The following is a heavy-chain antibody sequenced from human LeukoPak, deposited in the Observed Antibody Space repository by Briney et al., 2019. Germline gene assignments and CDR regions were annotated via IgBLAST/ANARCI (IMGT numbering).Heavy chain of an antibody. CDR1: RFSFSTYW. J-gene: IGHJ4*02. D-gene: IGHD1-14*01. Sequence: GGSLRLSCAVSRFSFSTYWMSWVRQAPGKGLEWVANIKEDGSETYYVDSLRGRFTISRDNVKNSLYLQINSLRAEDTAVYYCGRDSFETDIDYWGQGTLVTVSS. V-gene: IGHV3-7*01. CDR3: GRDSFETDIDY. CDR2: IKEDGSET.